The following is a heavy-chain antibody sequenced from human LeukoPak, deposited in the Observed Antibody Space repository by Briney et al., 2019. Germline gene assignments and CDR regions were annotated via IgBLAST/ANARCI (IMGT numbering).Heavy chain of an antibody. CDR2: IIPIFGTA. J-gene: IGHJ6*02. V-gene: IGHV1-69*05. CDR3: ASGGGSLGDYYYYYGMDV. D-gene: IGHD2-15*01. CDR1: GGTFSSYA. Sequence: SVKVSCKASGGTFSSYAISWVRQAPGQGLEWMGGIIPIFGTANYAQKFQGRVTMTRDTSTSTVYMELSSLRSEDTAMYYCASGGGSLGDYYYYYGMDVWGQGTTVTVSS.